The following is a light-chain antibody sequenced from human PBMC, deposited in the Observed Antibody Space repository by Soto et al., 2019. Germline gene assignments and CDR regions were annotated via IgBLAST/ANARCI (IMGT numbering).Light chain of an antibody. V-gene: IGLV2-8*01. CDR2: EVS. CDR3: SSYGGSNTVV. CDR1: SSDVGGYNY. J-gene: IGLJ2*01. Sequence: QSVLTQPPSASGPPGQSVTISCTGSSSDVGGYNYVSWYQQHPGKAPKLMIYEVSKRPSGVPDRLSGSKSGNTASLTVSGLQAENEADYYCSSYGGSNTVVFRGGTKLTGL.